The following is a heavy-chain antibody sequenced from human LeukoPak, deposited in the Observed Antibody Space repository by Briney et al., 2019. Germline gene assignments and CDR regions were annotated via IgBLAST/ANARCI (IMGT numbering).Heavy chain of an antibody. V-gene: IGHV3-11*04. J-gene: IGHJ3*02. Sequence: GGSLRLSCAASGFTFSDYYMSWLRQAPGKGLEWVSYISSSGSTIYYADSVKGRFTISRDNAKNSLYLQMNSLRAEDTAVYYCARDAWIQLFDAFDIWGQGTMVTVSS. CDR3: ARDAWIQLFDAFDI. CDR2: ISSSGSTI. D-gene: IGHD5-18*01. CDR1: GFTFSDYY.